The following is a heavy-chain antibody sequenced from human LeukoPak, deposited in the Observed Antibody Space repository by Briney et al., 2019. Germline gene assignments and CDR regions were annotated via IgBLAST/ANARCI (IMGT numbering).Heavy chain of an antibody. V-gene: IGHV3-48*01. CDR3: ARGTGQQGLGY. D-gene: IGHD6-19*01. Sequence: GGSLRPSCAASGFTFSSYSMNWVRQAPGQGLEWISYINTSSSTTYYADSVKGRFTISRDNAKNLLYLQMNSLRAEDTAVYYCARGTGQQGLGYWGQGTLVTVSS. J-gene: IGHJ4*02. CDR2: INTSSSTT. CDR1: GFTFSSYS.